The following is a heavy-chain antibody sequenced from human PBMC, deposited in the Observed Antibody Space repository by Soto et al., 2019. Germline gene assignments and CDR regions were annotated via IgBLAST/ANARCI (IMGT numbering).Heavy chain of an antibody. CDR3: APRVDHHDYFDY. V-gene: IGHV1-24*01. CDR2: FDPEDGET. CDR1: GYTLTELS. J-gene: IGHJ4*02. Sequence: GASVKVSCKVSGYTLTELSMHWVRQAPGKGLEWMGGFDPEDGETIYAQKFQGRVTMTEDTSTDTAYMELSSLRSGDTAVYYCAPRVDHHDYFDYWGQGTLVTVSS. D-gene: IGHD2-2*01.